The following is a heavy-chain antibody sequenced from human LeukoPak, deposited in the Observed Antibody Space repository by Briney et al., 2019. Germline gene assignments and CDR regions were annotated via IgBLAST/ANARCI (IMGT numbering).Heavy chain of an antibody. Sequence: SLRLSCATSGFTFDDYGASWVRQAPGKGLKWVSGINRHGFSTHYAYSVKGRFNISRENAKSSLFLQMSSLRAEDTALYYCARGRYKVGFDYWGQGTLVTVSS. J-gene: IGHJ4*02. CDR2: INRHGFST. CDR1: GFTFDDYG. V-gene: IGHV3-20*04. D-gene: IGHD5-18*01. CDR3: ARGRYKVGFDY.